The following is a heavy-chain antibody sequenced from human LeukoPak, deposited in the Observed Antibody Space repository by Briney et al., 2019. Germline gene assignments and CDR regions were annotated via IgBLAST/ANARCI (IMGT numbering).Heavy chain of an antibody. V-gene: IGHV3-21*01. Sequence: KPGGSLRLSFAAPGFSLSTYSMNWFRQAPGKGLDWVAYISGGSGYIYYADSVKGRFTVSRDSAENSLYLQMNSLRAEDTAVYYCARQGGMQSFDCWGQGILVTVSS. CDR2: ISGGSGYI. CDR1: GFSLSTYS. J-gene: IGHJ4*02. CDR3: ARQGGMQSFDC. D-gene: IGHD6-19*01.